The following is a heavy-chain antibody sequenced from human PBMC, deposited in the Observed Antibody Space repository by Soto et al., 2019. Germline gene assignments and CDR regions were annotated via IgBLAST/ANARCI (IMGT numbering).Heavy chain of an antibody. CDR2: ISAYNGNT. CDR3: ARTGLRYFDWLLSGQNWFDP. J-gene: IGHJ5*02. D-gene: IGHD3-9*01. Sequence: AASVKVSCKASGYTFTSYGISWVRQAPGQGLEWMGWISAYNGNTNYAQKLQGRVTMTTDTSTSTAYMELRSLRSDDTAVYYCARTGLRYFDWLLSGQNWFDPWGQGTLVTVSS. V-gene: IGHV1-18*01. CDR1: GYTFTSYG.